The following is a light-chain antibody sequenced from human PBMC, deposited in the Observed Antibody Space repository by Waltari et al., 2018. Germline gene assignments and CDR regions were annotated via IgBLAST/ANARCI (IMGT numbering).Light chain of an antibody. Sequence: DIVMTQSPDSLAVSLGERATINCQSSQSVLYSSNSQNYLAWYQQKPGPPPKLLIYWASTRESGVPDRFSGSESGTDFTLTISSLQAEDVAVYYCQQYYSTPWTFGQGTKVEIK. J-gene: IGKJ1*01. CDR3: QQYYSTPWT. CDR1: QSVLYSSNSQNY. CDR2: WAS. V-gene: IGKV4-1*01.